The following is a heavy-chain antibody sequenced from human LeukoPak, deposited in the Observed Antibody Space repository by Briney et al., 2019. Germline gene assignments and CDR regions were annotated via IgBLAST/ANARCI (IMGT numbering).Heavy chain of an antibody. CDR1: GYSISSGFY. Sequence: TSETLSLTCTVSGYSISSGFYWGWIRQPPGRGQEWVGTFYHSGITHYNPSLKSRVTISVDMSKNQFSLKLTSVTVADTAVYYCARGSYSDYVVNYWGQGILVTVSS. J-gene: IGHJ4*02. CDR2: FYHSGIT. D-gene: IGHD4-11*01. V-gene: IGHV4-38-2*02. CDR3: ARGSYSDYVVNY.